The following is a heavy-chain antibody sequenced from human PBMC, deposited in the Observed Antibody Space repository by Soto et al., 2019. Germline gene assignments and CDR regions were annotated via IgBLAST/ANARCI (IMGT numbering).Heavy chain of an antibody. D-gene: IGHD3-10*01. CDR3: ARPSITMVRGVTPSWFDT. V-gene: IGHV4-39*01. Sequence: SETLSLTCTVSGGSISSSSYYWGWIRQPPGKGLEWIGSIYYSGSTYYNPSLKSRVTISVDTSKNQFSLKLSSVTAADTAVYYCARPSITMVRGVTPSWFDTWGQGTLVTVSS. CDR2: IYYSGST. J-gene: IGHJ5*02. CDR1: GGSISSSSYY.